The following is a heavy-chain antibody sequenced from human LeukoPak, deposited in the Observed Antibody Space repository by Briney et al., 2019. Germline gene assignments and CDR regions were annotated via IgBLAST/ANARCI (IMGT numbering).Heavy chain of an antibody. CDR3: ARDIEAAGLFFDY. CDR1: W. V-gene: IGHV3-7*01. D-gene: IGHD6-13*01. Sequence: WMSWVRQAPGKGLEGVADIKYDGSEKDYVDSVKGRFTISRDNAKNSLYMQMNSLRAEDTAVYYCARDIEAAGLFFDYWGQGTLVTVSS. J-gene: IGHJ4*02. CDR2: IKYDGSEK.